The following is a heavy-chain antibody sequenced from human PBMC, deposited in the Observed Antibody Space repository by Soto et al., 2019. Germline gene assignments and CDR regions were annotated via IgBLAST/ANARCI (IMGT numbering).Heavy chain of an antibody. CDR1: GFIFSSHN. Sequence: GGSLRLSCAASGFIFSSHNMNWVRQAPGKGLEWVSSITGSSSYIFYADSVKGRFTISRDNAKNTVYLQVNSLRAEDTGVYYCARLVASETGYGMDVWGQGPTVTVSS. CDR2: ITGSSSYI. CDR3: ARLVASETGYGMDV. V-gene: IGHV3-21*06. J-gene: IGHJ6*02. D-gene: IGHD3-9*01.